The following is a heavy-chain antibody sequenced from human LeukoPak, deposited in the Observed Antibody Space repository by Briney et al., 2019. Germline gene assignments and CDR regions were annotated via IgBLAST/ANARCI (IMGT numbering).Heavy chain of an antibody. CDR1: GFTFSSYG. J-gene: IGHJ4*02. Sequence: GGSLRLSCAASGFTFSSYGMHWVRQAPGKGLEWVAVISYDGSNKYYADSVKGRFTISRDNSKNTLYLQMNSLRAEDTAVYYCAKGPRDWLSNWGQGTLVTVSS. CDR2: ISYDGSNK. D-gene: IGHD3-9*01. V-gene: IGHV3-30*18. CDR3: AKGPRDWLSN.